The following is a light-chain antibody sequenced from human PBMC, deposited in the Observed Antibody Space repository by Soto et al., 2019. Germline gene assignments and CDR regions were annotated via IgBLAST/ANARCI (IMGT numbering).Light chain of an antibody. CDR1: QSVASGY. CDR2: GAS. V-gene: IGKV3-20*01. CDR3: QHYGTSRT. J-gene: IGKJ1*01. Sequence: EVVLTQSPGTLSLSPGERATLSCRATQSVASGYFAWYQQKPGQAPRLLIYGASTRATGIPDRFSGSGSGTDFTLTISRLETEDSAVYFCQHYGTSRTFGQGTKVEIK.